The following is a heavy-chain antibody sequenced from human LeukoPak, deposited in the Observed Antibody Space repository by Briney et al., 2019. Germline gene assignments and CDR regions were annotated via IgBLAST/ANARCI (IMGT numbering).Heavy chain of an antibody. CDR1: GLTFSDYY. Sequence: GSLRLSCAASGLTFSDYYMSWIRQAPGKGLEWVSYISSSGRTIYYADSVKGRFTISRDNAKNSLYLRMNSLRAEDTAVYYCARDPYGDQIGYWGQGTLVTVSS. V-gene: IGHV3-11*04. CDR2: ISSSGRTI. D-gene: IGHD4-17*01. CDR3: ARDPYGDQIGY. J-gene: IGHJ4*02.